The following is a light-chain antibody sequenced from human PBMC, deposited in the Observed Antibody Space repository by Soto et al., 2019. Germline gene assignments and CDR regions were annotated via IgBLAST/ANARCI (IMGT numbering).Light chain of an antibody. CDR2: DAS. CDR3: QQRSSWPIT. V-gene: IGKV3-11*01. Sequence: ELLLTQSPSTLCLSPVERSTLSCMASQSVTSYLAWYQQRPGQAPRLLINDASRRATGIPDRFSGSGSGADFTLTISSLEPEDFAVYYCQQRSSWPITFGQGTRLEI. CDR1: QSVTSY. J-gene: IGKJ5*01.